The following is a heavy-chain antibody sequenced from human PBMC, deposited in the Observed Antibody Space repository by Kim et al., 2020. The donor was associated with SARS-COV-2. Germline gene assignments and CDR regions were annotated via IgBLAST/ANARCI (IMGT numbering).Heavy chain of an antibody. D-gene: IGHD3-16*02. CDR2: INTNTGNP. V-gene: IGHV7-4-1*02. CDR1: GYTFTSYA. Sequence: ASVKVSCKASGYTFTSYAMNWVRQAPGQGLEWMGWINTNTGNPTYAQGFTGRFIFXLDXSVSTAYLXISXLKXEDTAVYYCASLRXGEXXLGLYNWFDPWGXXXXVTVSS. J-gene: IGHJ5*02. CDR3: ASLRXGEXXLGLYNWFDP.